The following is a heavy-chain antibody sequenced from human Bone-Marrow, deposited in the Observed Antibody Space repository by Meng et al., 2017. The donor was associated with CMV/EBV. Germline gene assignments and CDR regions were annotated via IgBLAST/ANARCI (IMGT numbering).Heavy chain of an antibody. Sequence: GESLKIPFAASGFTFSTYWMHWVRLAPGKGLVWVSHINSDGSRATYADSVKGRFTISRDNAKSTLYLQMNSLRAEDTAVYYSAILGRYYDFWSGYSYYYYGMDVWGQGTTVTVPS. D-gene: IGHD3-3*01. CDR3: AILGRYYDFWSGYSYYYYGMDV. CDR1: GFTFSTYW. J-gene: IGHJ6*02. V-gene: IGHV3-74*01. CDR2: INSDGSRA.